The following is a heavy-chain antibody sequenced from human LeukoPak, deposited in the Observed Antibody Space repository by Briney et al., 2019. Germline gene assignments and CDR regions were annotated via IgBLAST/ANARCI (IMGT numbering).Heavy chain of an antibody. J-gene: IGHJ4*02. CDR1: GGSFSSYY. V-gene: IGHV4-34*01. CDR3: AILGYCSSASCYAVPN. Sequence: PSETLSLTCAVYGGSFSSYYWSWIRQPPGKGLEWIGEINHSGNTNYNPSLKSRVTISVDTSKSQFSLKLSSVTAADTAVYYCAILGYCSSASCYAVPNWGQGSLVTVSS. D-gene: IGHD2-2*01. CDR2: INHSGNT.